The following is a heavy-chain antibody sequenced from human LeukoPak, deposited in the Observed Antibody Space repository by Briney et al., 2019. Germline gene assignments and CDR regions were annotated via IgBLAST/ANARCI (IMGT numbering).Heavy chain of an antibody. CDR3: AKDGTSSWFGEAT. D-gene: IGHD6-13*01. Sequence: PGGSLRLSCAASGFTFSDYGMQWVCQAPGQGLEWVALISTDGSHKDYADSVKGRFTLSRDNSKNTLYLQMNSLRVEDTAVYYCAKDGTSSWFGEATWGQGTLVTVSS. J-gene: IGHJ5*02. CDR2: ISTDGSHK. CDR1: GFTFSDYG. V-gene: IGHV3-30*18.